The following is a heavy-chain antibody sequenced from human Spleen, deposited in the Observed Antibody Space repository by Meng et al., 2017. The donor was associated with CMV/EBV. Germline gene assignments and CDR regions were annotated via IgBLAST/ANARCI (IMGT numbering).Heavy chain of an antibody. D-gene: IGHD6-19*01. Sequence: GESLKISCAASGFTFSSYAMSWVRQAPGKGLEWVSVIYSGGSSTYYADSVKGRFTISRDNSKNTLYLQMNSLRAEDTAVYYCAKDRVGSSGRFHYFDYWGQGTLVTVSS. J-gene: IGHJ4*02. V-gene: IGHV3-23*03. CDR1: GFTFSSYA. CDR3: AKDRVGSSGRFHYFDY. CDR2: IYSGGSST.